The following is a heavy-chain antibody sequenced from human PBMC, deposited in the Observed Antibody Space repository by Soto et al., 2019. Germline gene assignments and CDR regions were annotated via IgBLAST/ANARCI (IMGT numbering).Heavy chain of an antibody. CDR1: GGSITSGGYS. Sequence: NPSETLSLTCTVSGGSITSGGYSWTWIRQSPGKGLEWIGYTYQSGSAYYNPSLKSRVTISVDRSKNQFSLNLTSVTAADTAVYYCARDYYCMDVWGQGTTVTV. J-gene: IGHJ6*02. CDR2: TYQSGSA. V-gene: IGHV4-30-2*06. CDR3: ARDYYCMDV.